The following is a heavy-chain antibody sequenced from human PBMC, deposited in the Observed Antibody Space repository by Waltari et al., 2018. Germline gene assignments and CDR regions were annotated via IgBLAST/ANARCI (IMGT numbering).Heavy chain of an antibody. D-gene: IGHD3-3*01. J-gene: IGHJ5*02. CDR1: GFTFSSFA. CDR3: AKSRGPHEFWNWFDP. V-gene: IGHV3-23*04. Sequence: EVQLVESGGGWVQPGGSLRLACGASGFTFSSFAMNWRRQAPGKGLEWVSGISSGGDTTYYQASVKGRFTISRDNRRTTLFLQMDSLRGDDTAVYYCAKSRGPHEFWNWFDPWGQGTLVTVSA. CDR2: ISSGGDTT.